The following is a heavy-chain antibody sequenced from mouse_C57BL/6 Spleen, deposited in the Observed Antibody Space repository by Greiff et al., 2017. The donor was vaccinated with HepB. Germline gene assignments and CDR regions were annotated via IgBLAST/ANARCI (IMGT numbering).Heavy chain of an antibody. D-gene: IGHD1-1*01. J-gene: IGHJ2*01. CDR2: IYPRDGST. CDR1: GYTFTSYD. V-gene: IGHV1-85*01. CDR3: ARWDYCGSRYYFDY. Sequence: QVQLQQSGPELVKPGASVKLSCKASGYTFTSYDINWVKQRPGQGLEWIGWIYPRDGSTKYNEKFKGKATLTVDTSSSTAYMELHSLTSEDSAVYCCARWDYCGSRYYFDYWGQGTTLTVSS.